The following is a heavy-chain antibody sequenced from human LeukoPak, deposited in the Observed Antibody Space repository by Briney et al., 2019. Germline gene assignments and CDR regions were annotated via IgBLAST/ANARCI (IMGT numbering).Heavy chain of an antibody. Sequence: GGSLRLSCAASGFTFSSYGMHWVRQAPGKGLEWVAVIWNDGSNKYYADSVKGRFTISRDNSKNTLYLQMNSLRAEDTAVYYCARGLIAAAGLPYHWGQGTLVTVSS. V-gene: IGHV3-33*01. J-gene: IGHJ5*02. D-gene: IGHD6-13*01. CDR1: GFTFSSYG. CDR2: IWNDGSNK. CDR3: ARGLIAAAGLPYH.